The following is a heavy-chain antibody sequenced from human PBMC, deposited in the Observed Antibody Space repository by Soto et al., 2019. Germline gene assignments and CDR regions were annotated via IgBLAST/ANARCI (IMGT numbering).Heavy chain of an antibody. J-gene: IGHJ4*02. CDR1: GFTFSSYA. V-gene: IGHV3-30-3*01. CDR3: ARDDLAAAGTGDY. CDR2: ISYDGSNK. Sequence: GGSLRLSCAASGFTFSSYAMHWVRQAPGKGLEWVAVISYDGSNKYYADSVKGRFTISRDNSKNTLYLQMNSLRAEDTAVYYCARDDLAAAGTGDYWGQGT. D-gene: IGHD6-13*01.